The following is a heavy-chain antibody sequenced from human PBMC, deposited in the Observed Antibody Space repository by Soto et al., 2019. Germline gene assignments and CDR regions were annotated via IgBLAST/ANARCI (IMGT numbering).Heavy chain of an antibody. D-gene: IGHD3-22*01. CDR1: GFTFSLYS. Sequence: GGSLRLSCAASGFTFSLYSMIWVRQAPGKGLEWVSSISSSSSYIYYADSMKGRFTLSRDNAQNSLYLQMNSLRVDDTAVYYCVRARATDSRPDYWGQGTLVTVSS. V-gene: IGHV3-21*01. J-gene: IGHJ4*02. CDR3: VRARATDSRPDY. CDR2: ISSSSSYI.